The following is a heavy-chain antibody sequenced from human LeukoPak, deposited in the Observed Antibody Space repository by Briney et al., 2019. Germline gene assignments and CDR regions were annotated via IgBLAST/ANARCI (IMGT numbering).Heavy chain of an antibody. CDR3: AELGITMIGGV. V-gene: IGHV3-7*01. J-gene: IGHJ6*04. CDR2: IKQDGSEK. D-gene: IGHD3-10*02. Sequence: GGSLRLSCAASGFTFTTYWMSWVRQAPGKGLEWVANIKQDGSEKYYVDSVKGRFTISRDNAKNSLYLQMNSLRAEDTAVYYCAELGITMIGGVWGKGTTVTISS. CDR1: GFTFTTYW.